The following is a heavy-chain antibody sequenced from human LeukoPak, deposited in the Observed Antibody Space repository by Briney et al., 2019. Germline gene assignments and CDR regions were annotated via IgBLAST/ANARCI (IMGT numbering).Heavy chain of an antibody. D-gene: IGHD3-22*01. CDR1: GGTFSSYA. V-gene: IGHV1-69*13. CDR3: AREWGLESSGYYYAY. CDR2: ITPIFGTA. J-gene: IGHJ4*02. Sequence: SVKVSCKASGGTFSSYAISWVRQAPGQGFEWMGGITPIFGTANFAQKFQGRVSITADESTSTAFMELSSLRSEDTAVYYCAREWGLESSGYYYAYWGQGTLVTVSS.